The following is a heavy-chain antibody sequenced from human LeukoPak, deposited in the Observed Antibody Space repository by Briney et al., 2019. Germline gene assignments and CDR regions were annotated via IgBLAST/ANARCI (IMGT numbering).Heavy chain of an antibody. D-gene: IGHD4-11*01. J-gene: IGHJ6*03. Sequence: VGSLRLSCAASGFTFSSYSMNWGRQAPGKGLEWVSYISSSSSTISYADSVKGRFPISRDNAKNSLYLQMNSLRAGDTAVYYCARDRLMTTVSYYYYYMDVWGKGTTVT. V-gene: IGHV3-48*04. CDR2: ISSSSSTI. CDR3: ARDRLMTTVSYYYYYMDV. CDR1: GFTFSSYS.